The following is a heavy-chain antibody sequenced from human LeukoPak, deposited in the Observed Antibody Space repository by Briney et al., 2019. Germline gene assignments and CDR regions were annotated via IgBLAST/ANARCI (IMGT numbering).Heavy chain of an antibody. D-gene: IGHD3-22*01. Sequence: ASVKVSCKASGYTFTSYGISWVRQAPGQGLEWMGWISAYNGNTNYAQKLQGRVTMTTDTSTSTAYTELRSLRSDDTAVYYCARDTTYYDSSGYKIDYWGQGTLVTVSS. CDR3: ARDTTYYDSSGYKIDY. CDR1: GYTFTSYG. CDR2: ISAYNGNT. V-gene: IGHV1-18*01. J-gene: IGHJ4*02.